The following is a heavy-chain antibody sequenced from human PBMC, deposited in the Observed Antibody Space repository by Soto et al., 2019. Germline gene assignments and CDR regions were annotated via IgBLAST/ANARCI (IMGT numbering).Heavy chain of an antibody. J-gene: IGHJ6*02. D-gene: IGHD1-26*01. CDR1: GGTFSSYA. CDR2: IIPIFGTA. V-gene: IGHV1-69*13. Sequence: SVKVSCKASGGTFSSYAISWVRQAPGQGLEWMGGIIPIFGTANYAQKFQGRVTITADESTSTAYMELSSLRSEDTAVYYCARSRLVAVIWELPPQMYYYGMDVWGQGTTVTVSS. CDR3: ARSRLVAVIWELPPQMYYYGMDV.